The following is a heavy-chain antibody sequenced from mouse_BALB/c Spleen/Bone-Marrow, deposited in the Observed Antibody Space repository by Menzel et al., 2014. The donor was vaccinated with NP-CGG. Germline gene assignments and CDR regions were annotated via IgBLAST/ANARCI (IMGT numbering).Heavy chain of an antibody. V-gene: IGHV7-3*02. Sequence: EVHLVESGGGLVQPGGSLRLSCATSGFTFTDYYMSWVRQPPGKALGWLGFIRNKANGYTTEYSASVKGRFTISRDNSQSILYPQMNTLRAEDSATYYCARDDAMDYWGQGTSVTVSS. J-gene: IGHJ4*01. CDR1: GFTFTDYY. CDR2: IRNKANGYTT. CDR3: ARDDAMDY.